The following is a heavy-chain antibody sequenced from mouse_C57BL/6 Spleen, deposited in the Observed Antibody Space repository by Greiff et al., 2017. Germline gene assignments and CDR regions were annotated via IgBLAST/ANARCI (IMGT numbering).Heavy chain of an antibody. CDR2: IDPSDSYT. Sequence: QVQLQQSGAELVMPGASVKLSCKASGYTFTSYWMHWVKQRPGQGLEWIGEIDPSDSYTNYNQKFKGKSTLTVDKSSSTAYMQLSSLTSEDSAVYYCARGTVYYFDYWGQGTTLTVSS. V-gene: IGHV1-69*01. D-gene: IGHD4-1*01. CDR1: GYTFTSYW. CDR3: ARGTVYYFDY. J-gene: IGHJ2*01.